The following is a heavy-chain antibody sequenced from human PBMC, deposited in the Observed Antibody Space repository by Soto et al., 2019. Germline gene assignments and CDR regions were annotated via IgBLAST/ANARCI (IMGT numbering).Heavy chain of an antibody. CDR1: GGSISNYY. D-gene: IGHD3-10*01. CDR3: ARVPYGSGENWFDP. J-gene: IGHJ5*02. Sequence: QVQLQESGPGLVKPSETLSLTCTVSGGSISNYYWSWIRQPPGKGLEWIGYISYTGSAYYNPSLNSRVTISVDTSKNQFSLKMRSVTAADTAMYYCARVPYGSGENWFDPWGQGTLVTVSS. V-gene: IGHV4-59*01. CDR2: ISYTGSA.